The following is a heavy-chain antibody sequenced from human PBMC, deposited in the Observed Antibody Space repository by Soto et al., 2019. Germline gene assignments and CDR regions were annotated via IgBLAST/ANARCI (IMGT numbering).Heavy chain of an antibody. V-gene: IGHV3-30-3*01. CDR1: GFTFSSYA. J-gene: IGHJ6*02. D-gene: IGHD2-21*02. Sequence: GGSLRLSCAASGFTFSSYAMHWVRQAPGKGLEWVAVISYDGSNKYYADSVKGRFTISRDNSKNTLYLQMNSLRAEDTAVYYCARALPTPGVVTAFVLYYYYYYGMDVWGQGTTVTVSS. CDR2: ISYDGSNK. CDR3: ARALPTPGVVTAFVLYYYYYYGMDV.